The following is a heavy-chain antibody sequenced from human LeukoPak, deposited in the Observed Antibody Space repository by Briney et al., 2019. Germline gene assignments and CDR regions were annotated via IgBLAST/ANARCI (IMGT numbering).Heavy chain of an antibody. D-gene: IGHD3-16*01. Sequence: ASVKVSCKASGYTFTSYGIIWVRQAPGQGLEWMGWISAYNGNTNYAQKLQGRVTMTTDTSTSTAYMELRSLRSDDTAVYYCARNEYYDYIWGPRMVSYFDYWGQGTLVTVSS. J-gene: IGHJ4*02. CDR1: GYTFTSYG. V-gene: IGHV1-18*01. CDR2: ISAYNGNT. CDR3: ARNEYYDYIWGPRMVSYFDY.